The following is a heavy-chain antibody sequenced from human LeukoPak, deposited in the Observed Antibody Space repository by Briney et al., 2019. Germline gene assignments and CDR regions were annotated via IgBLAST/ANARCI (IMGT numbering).Heavy chain of an antibody. J-gene: IGHJ4*02. D-gene: IGHD3-22*01. CDR3: ARGSGDYYDSSGYYYVHYFDY. V-gene: IGHV4-34*01. CDR1: GGSFSGYY. Sequence: SETLSLTCAVYGGSFSGYYWSWVRQPPGKGLEWIGEINHSGSTNYNPSLKSRVTISVDTSKNQFSLKLSSVTAADTAVYYCARGSGDYYDSSGYYYVHYFDYWGQGTLVTVSS. CDR2: INHSGST.